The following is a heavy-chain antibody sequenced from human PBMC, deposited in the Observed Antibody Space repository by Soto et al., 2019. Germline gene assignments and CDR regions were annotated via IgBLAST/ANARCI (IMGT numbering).Heavy chain of an antibody. Sequence: QVQLLESGPGLVKPSQTLSLSCIVSGASLSSGGYYWNWIRQHPGKGLEWIGYIYFDGMTYYNPSIESRVTMSLDASKNQFSLHLSSVTAADTAVYYWARDRYGDYSDYWGQGILVTVSS. V-gene: IGHV4-31*03. CDR1: GASLSSGGYY. CDR3: ARDRYGDYSDY. CDR2: IYFDGMT. J-gene: IGHJ4*02. D-gene: IGHD4-17*01.